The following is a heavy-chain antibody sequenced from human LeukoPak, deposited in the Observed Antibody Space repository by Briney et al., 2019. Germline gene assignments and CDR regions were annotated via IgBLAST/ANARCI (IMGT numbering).Heavy chain of an antibody. V-gene: IGHV4-59*01. D-gene: IGHD4-23*01. J-gene: IGHJ4*02. CDR2: IHYSGST. Sequence: SETLSLTCTVSGGSISSYYWSWIRQPPGEGLEWIGYIHYSGSTNFNPSLKSRVTISVDTSKNQFSLKLSSVTAADTAVYYCARVPNYGGNSKYYFDYWGQGTLVTVSS. CDR1: GGSISSYY. CDR3: ARVPNYGGNSKYYFDY.